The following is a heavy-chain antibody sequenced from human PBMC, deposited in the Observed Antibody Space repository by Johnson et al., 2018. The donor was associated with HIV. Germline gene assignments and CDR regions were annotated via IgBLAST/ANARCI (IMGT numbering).Heavy chain of an antibody. D-gene: IGHD5-18*01. J-gene: IGHJ3*02. Sequence: VQLVESGGGVVQPGRSLRLSCAASGFTFSSYAMHWVRQAPGKGLAWVSGISGSGGSTDYADSVKGRFTISRDNSKNTLYLQMNSQRVEDTAVYFCARVSLAYSYGYDAFDIWGRGTMVTVSS. CDR3: ARVSLAYSYGYDAFDI. V-gene: IGHV3-23*04. CDR2: ISGSGGST. CDR1: GFTFSSYA.